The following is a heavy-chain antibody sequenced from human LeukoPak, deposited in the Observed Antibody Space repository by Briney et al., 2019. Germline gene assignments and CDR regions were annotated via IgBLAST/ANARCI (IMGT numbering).Heavy chain of an antibody. Sequence: GGSLRLSCVASGFTFSNALMSWVRQAPGKGLEWVGHIKGKTDGGTTHYAAPVKGRFIISRDDSKNMLYLQMNSLKTEDTAFYYCTTDGGIAVRPLFDYWGQGTLVTVSS. D-gene: IGHD6-19*01. J-gene: IGHJ4*02. CDR3: TTDGGIAVRPLFDY. CDR1: GFTFSNAL. CDR2: IKGKTDGGTT. V-gene: IGHV3-15*06.